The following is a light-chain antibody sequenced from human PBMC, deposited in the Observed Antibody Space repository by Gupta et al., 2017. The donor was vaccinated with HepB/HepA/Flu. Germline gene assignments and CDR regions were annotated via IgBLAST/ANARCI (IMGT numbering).Light chain of an antibody. Sequence: QSALTQPPSASGSPGQSVTISCTGTSSDIGGYNFVSWYQQHPGKAPKLMFYEVNKWPSGVPHRFSGSKSGNTASLTVSGLQPEDEADYYCSSYGGSDNLLFGGGTRLTVL. J-gene: IGLJ2*01. CDR2: EVN. CDR3: SSYGGSDNLL. V-gene: IGLV2-8*01. CDR1: SSDIGGYNF.